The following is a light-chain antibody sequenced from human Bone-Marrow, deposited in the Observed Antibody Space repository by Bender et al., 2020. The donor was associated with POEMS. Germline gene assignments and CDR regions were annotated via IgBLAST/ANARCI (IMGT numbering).Light chain of an antibody. Sequence: QSALTQPASVSGSPGQSITISCTGTSSDVGSYNLVSWYQQHPGKAPKLMIYEVTKRPSGVSSRFSGSKSGNTASLTISGRQAEDEADYYCAVWDDSLNGWVFGGGTKLTVL. V-gene: IGLV2-23*02. J-gene: IGLJ3*02. CDR1: SSDVGSYNL. CDR3: AVWDDSLNGWV. CDR2: EVT.